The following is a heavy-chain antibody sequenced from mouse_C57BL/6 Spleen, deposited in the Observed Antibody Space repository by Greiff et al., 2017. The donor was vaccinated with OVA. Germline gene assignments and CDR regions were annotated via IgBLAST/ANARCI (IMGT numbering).Heavy chain of an antibody. CDR3: ARQNYGSSSAGSAY. CDR2: FYPGSGSI. V-gene: IGHV1-62-2*01. CDR1: GYTFTEYT. Sequence: QVHVKQSGAELVKPGASVKLSCKASGYTFTEYTIHWVKQRSGQGLEWIGWFYPGSGSIKYNEKFKDKATLTADKSSSTVYMELSRLTSEDSAVYFCARQNYGSSSAGSAYWGQGTLVTVSA. J-gene: IGHJ3*01. D-gene: IGHD1-1*01.